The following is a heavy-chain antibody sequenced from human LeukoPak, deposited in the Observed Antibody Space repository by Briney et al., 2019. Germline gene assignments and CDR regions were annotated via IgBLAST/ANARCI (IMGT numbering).Heavy chain of an antibody. CDR1: GFTFSSYA. D-gene: IGHD3-10*01. CDR3: AKDRGRESFYY. CDR2: ISGSGGST. Sequence: GGSLRLSCAASGFTFSSYAMSWVRQAPGKGLEWVSAISGSGGSTYYADSAKGRFTISRDNSKNTLYLQMNSLRAEDTAVYYCAKDRGRESFYYWGQGTLVTVSS. J-gene: IGHJ4*02. V-gene: IGHV3-23*01.